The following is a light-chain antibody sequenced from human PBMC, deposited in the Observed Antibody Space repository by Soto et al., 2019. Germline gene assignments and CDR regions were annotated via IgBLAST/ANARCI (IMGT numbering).Light chain of an antibody. CDR3: QQYNNWPWT. CDR2: DAS. J-gene: IGKJ1*01. V-gene: IGKV3-15*01. Sequence: EILMTQSPATLSVSPGERATISCRASQSVSSNLAWYKQKPGQAPRLLIYDASTRATGIPARFSGSGSGTEFTLTISSLQSEDLAVDYCQQYNNWPWTFGQGTNVEIK. CDR1: QSVSSN.